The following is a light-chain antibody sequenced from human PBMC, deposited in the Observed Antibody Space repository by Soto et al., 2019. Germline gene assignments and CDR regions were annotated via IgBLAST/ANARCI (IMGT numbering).Light chain of an antibody. CDR3: SSYTSTTTRV. CDR2: EVS. V-gene: IGLV2-14*03. Sequence: QSALTQPASVFGSPGQSITISCTGTSSDVGGYNSVSWYQQHPGKGPKLMIYEVSNRPSGVSNRFSGSKSGNTATLTISGLQAEDEADYYCSSYTSTTTRVFGTGTKVTVL. CDR1: SSDVGGYNS. J-gene: IGLJ1*01.